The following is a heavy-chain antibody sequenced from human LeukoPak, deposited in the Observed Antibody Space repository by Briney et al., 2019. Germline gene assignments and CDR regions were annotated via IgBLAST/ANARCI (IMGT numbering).Heavy chain of an antibody. D-gene: IGHD5-18*01. CDR3: AKDAYRGRIQLWFEGMFDY. CDR1: GFSYSSYG. J-gene: IGHJ4*02. CDR2: ISSSRSYI. V-gene: IGHV3-21*01. Sequence: GGSLRLSCAASGFSYSSYGMNWVRQAPGKGLEWVSSISSSRSYIYYADSMKGRLTISRDNAKNSLYLQMNSLRAEDTAVYYCAKDAYRGRIQLWFEGMFDYWGQGTLVTVSS.